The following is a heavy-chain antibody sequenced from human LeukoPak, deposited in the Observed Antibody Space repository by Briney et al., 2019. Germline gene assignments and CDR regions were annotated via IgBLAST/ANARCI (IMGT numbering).Heavy chain of an antibody. CDR3: ARDFDTY. Sequence: GGSLRLSCAASGFTFSNYRMNWVRQAPGKGLEWVANIKQDGSEKYYVDSVKGRFTISRDNAKNSLYLQMSSLRAEDTAVYYCARDFDTYWGQGTPVTVSS. CDR1: GFTFSNYR. V-gene: IGHV3-7*04. J-gene: IGHJ4*02. CDR2: IKQDGSEK. D-gene: IGHD3-9*01.